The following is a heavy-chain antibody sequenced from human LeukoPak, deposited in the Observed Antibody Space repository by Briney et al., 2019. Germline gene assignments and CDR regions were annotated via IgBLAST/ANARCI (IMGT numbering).Heavy chain of an antibody. CDR3: ARGYSSSWLDY. CDR2: INPNSGGT. D-gene: IGHD6-13*01. V-gene: IGHV1-2*06. J-gene: IGHJ4*02. CDR1: GYTFTAFY. Sequence: GASVKVSCKASGYTFTAFYMRWVGQAPGQGLEWMGRINPNSGGTKYAQKFQGRVTMTTDTSINTAYLELSRLRSDDTAVYYCARGYSSSWLDYWGQGTLVTVSS.